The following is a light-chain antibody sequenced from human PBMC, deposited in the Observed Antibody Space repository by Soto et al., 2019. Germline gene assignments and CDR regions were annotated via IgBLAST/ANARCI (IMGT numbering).Light chain of an antibody. Sequence: EIVLTQSPGTLSLSPGERATLSCRASQSVSSNYLVWYQQKPGQTPRLLIYVASNRATGIPDRFSGSGSGTDFTLTISRLEPEDFAVYYCQQYGNSPLTFGQGTRLEIK. CDR1: QSVSSNY. CDR2: VAS. V-gene: IGKV3-20*01. J-gene: IGKJ5*01. CDR3: QQYGNSPLT.